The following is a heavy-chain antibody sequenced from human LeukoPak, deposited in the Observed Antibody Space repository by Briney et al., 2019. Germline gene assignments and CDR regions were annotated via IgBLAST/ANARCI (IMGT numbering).Heavy chain of an antibody. J-gene: IGHJ4*02. CDR3: AREQMSVRGVIDY. V-gene: IGHV4-59*01. D-gene: IGHD3-10*01. CDR1: GRSISSYF. Sequence: SETLSHTCSFSGRSISSYFGCWIRQPPGRGLGWIGYIYYSGNTNYNPSLKSRVTISGDTSKNQFSLKLSSVTAADTAIYYCAREQMSVRGVIDYWGQGTLVTVSS. CDR2: IYYSGNT.